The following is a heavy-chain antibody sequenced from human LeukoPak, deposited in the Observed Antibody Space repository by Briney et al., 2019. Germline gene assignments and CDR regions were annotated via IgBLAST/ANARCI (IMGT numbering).Heavy chain of an antibody. V-gene: IGHV4-4*07. J-gene: IGHJ4*02. CDR3: ARASYSYDINGWVPFDY. D-gene: IGHD3-22*01. CDR1: GGSISSYY. CDR2: IYTSGST. Sequence: SETLSLTCTVSGGSISSYYWSWIRQPAGKGLEWIGRIYTSGSTNYNPSLKSRVTMSVDTSKNQFSLKVSSVTAADTAVYYCARASYSYDINGWVPFDYWGQGTLVTVSS.